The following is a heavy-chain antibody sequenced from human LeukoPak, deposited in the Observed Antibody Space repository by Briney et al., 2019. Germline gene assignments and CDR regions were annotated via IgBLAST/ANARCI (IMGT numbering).Heavy chain of an antibody. J-gene: IGHJ3*02. Sequence: SETLSLTCTVSGGSISSSSYYWGWIRQSPGKGLEWIGSIYYSGSTYYNPSLKSRVTISVDTSKNQFSLKLSSVTAADTAVYYCARQSRITMIVVVIGKGDAFDIWGQGTMVTVSS. D-gene: IGHD3-22*01. CDR1: GGSISSSSYY. CDR3: ARQSRITMIVVVIGKGDAFDI. CDR2: IYYSGST. V-gene: IGHV4-39*01.